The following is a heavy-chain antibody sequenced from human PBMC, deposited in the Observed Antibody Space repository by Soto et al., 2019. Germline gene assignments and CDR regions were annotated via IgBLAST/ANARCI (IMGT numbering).Heavy chain of an antibody. CDR1: GFTFNYAW. D-gene: IGHD3-10*01. Sequence: EVQLVESGGGLVKPGESLRLSCTASGFTFNYAWMSWVRQAPGKGLEWVARIRTKTDDEATDYAAPVKGRFSVSRDDSKNTVNLQMNSLKTEDTAVYYCAKGAPTGTFFDYWGQGILVTVSS. V-gene: IGHV3-15*01. CDR3: AKGAPTGTFFDY. CDR2: IRTKTDDEAT. J-gene: IGHJ4*02.